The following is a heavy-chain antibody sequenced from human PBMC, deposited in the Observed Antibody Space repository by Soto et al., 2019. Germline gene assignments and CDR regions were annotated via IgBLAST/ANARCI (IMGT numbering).Heavy chain of an antibody. J-gene: IGHJ4*02. CDR3: ARPRGYYYDSSGDYYFDY. Sequence: QVQLVQSGAEVKKPGSSVKVSCKASGGTFSSYAISWVRQAPGQGLEWMGGIIPIFGTANYAQKVQGRVTITADESTSTAYMERSSLRSEDTAVYYCARPRGYYYDSSGDYYFDYWGQGTLVTVSS. V-gene: IGHV1-69*01. CDR1: GGTFSSYA. CDR2: IIPIFGTA. D-gene: IGHD3-22*01.